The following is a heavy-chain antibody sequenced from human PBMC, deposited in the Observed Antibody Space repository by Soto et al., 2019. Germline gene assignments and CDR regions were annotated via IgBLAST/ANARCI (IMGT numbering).Heavy chain of an antibody. Sequence: EVQLLESGGGLVQPEGSLRLSCAASGFTFSSYAMSWVRQAPGKGLEWVSAISGSGGSTYYADSVKGRFTISRDNSKNTLYLQMNSLRAEDTAVYYCAKDGLRYFDWLLSSDAFDIWGQGTMVTVSS. CDR1: GFTFSSYA. CDR2: ISGSGGST. V-gene: IGHV3-23*01. D-gene: IGHD3-9*01. J-gene: IGHJ3*02. CDR3: AKDGLRYFDWLLSSDAFDI.